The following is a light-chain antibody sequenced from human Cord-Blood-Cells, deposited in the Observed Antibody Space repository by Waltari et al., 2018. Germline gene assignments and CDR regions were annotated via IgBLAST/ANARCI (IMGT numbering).Light chain of an antibody. V-gene: IGKV1-39*01. CDR1: QSISSY. CDR2: AAS. Sequence: DIQMTQSPSSLSASVGDRVTITCRASQSISSYLNWYQQKPGKAPKLLIYAASSLQSGVPSRFSGSGSGTNCTLTISSLQPEDFATYDCQQSYSTPRTFGPGTKVDIK. J-gene: IGKJ3*01. CDR3: QQSYSTPRT.